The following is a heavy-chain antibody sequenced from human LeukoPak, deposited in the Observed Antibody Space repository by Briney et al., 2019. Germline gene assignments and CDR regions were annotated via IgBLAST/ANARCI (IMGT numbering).Heavy chain of an antibody. V-gene: IGHV3-30-3*01. CDR3: AKAVAIPSWRYYYYGMDV. Sequence: GGSLRLSCAASGFTFSSYAMHWVRQAPGKGLEWVAVISYDGSNKYYADSVKGRFTISRDNSKNTLYLQMNSLRAEDTAVYYCAKAVAIPSWRYYYYGMDVWGQGTTVTVSS. CDR2: ISYDGSNK. D-gene: IGHD6-19*01. CDR1: GFTFSSYA. J-gene: IGHJ6*02.